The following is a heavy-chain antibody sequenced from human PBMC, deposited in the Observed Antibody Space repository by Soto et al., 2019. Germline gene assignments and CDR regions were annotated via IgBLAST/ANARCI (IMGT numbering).Heavy chain of an antibody. D-gene: IGHD4-17*01. V-gene: IGHV3-23*01. J-gene: IGHJ4*02. Sequence: EVQLLESGGGLVQPGGSLRLSCAASGFTFSSYAMSCVRQAPGKGLEWVSAISGSGGSTYYADSVKGRFTISRDNSKNTLYLQMNSLRAEDTAVYYCATRNYGGKTYYFDYWGQGTLVTVSS. CDR2: ISGSGGST. CDR1: GFTFSSYA. CDR3: ATRNYGGKTYYFDY.